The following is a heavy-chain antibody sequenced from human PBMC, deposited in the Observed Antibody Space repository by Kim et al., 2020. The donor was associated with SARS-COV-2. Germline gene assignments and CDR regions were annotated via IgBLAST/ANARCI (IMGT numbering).Heavy chain of an antibody. D-gene: IGHD3-3*01. Sequence: SRVTISVDTSKNQFSLKLSSVTAADTAVYYCASMGGDYDFWSGYYHYFDYWGQGTLVTVSS. V-gene: IGHV4-34*01. CDR3: ASMGGDYDFWSGYYHYFDY. J-gene: IGHJ4*02.